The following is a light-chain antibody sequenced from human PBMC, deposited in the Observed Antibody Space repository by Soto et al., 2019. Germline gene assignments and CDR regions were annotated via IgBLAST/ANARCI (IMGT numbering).Light chain of an antibody. CDR2: EVN. CDR3: CSYGGRSTYV. Sequence: QSVLTQPASVSGSPGQSITISCTGPNSDVGSYNLVSWYQQQPGKAPKLIIYEVNKRPSGISNRFSGSKSANTASLTISGLQAEDEADDYCCSYGGRSTYVFGTGTKVTVL. CDR1: NSDVGSYNL. V-gene: IGLV2-23*02. J-gene: IGLJ1*01.